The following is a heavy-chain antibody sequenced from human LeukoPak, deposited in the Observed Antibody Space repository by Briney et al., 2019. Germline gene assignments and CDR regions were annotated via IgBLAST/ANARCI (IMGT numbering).Heavy chain of an antibody. V-gene: IGHV3-23*01. CDR3: AKDRLKIPIVVVVETDY. CDR1: GFTFSSYA. Sequence: PGGSLRLSCAASGFTFSSYAMSWVRQAPGKGLEWVPAISGSGGSTYYADSVKGRFTISRDNSKNTLYLQMNSLRAEDTAVYYCAKDRLKIPIVVVVETDYWGQGTLVTVSS. J-gene: IGHJ4*02. D-gene: IGHD2-15*01. CDR2: ISGSGGST.